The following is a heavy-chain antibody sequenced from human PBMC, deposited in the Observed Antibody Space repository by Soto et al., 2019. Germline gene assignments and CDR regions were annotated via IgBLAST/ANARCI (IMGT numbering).Heavy chain of an antibody. J-gene: IGHJ4*02. D-gene: IGHD5-18*01. CDR1: GGSISSGGYY. V-gene: IGHV4-31*03. CDR3: AGGRRGYSYGLDSGFYFDY. Sequence: SETLSLTCTVSGGSISSGGYYWSWIRQHPGKGLEWIGYNYYSGSTYYNPSLKSRVTISVDTSKNQFSLRLSSVTAADTAVYYCAGGRRGYSYGLDSGFYFDYWGQGTLVTVSS. CDR2: NYYSGST.